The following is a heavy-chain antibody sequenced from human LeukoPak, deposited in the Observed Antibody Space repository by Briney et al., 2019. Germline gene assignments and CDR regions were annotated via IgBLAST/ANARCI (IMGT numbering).Heavy chain of an antibody. J-gene: IGHJ6*03. D-gene: IGHD5-18*01. Sequence: GGSLRLSCAASGFTFSSYGMHWVRQAPGKGLEWVAIISYDGNNKYYADSVKGRFTISRDNSKNTLYLQMNSLRAEDTAVYYCAKGGYSYVNYYYYYMDVWGKGTTVTVSS. V-gene: IGHV3-30*12. CDR1: GFTFSSYG. CDR2: ISYDGNNK. CDR3: AKGGYSYVNYYYYYMDV.